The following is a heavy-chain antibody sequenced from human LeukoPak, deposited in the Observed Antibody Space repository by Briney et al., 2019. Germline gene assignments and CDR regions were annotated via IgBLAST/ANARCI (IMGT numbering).Heavy chain of an antibody. CDR1: GVLLGTSGVG. Sequence: SGPTLVKPTQTLXLTCTFSGVLLGTSGVGVGWIRQPPGKALEWLALIYWDDNKRYSPSLKNRLTITKDTSKNQVVLKMTNLDPVDTATYYCAHWESGYFHLWGRGTLVTVSS. J-gene: IGHJ2*01. CDR2: IYWDDNK. V-gene: IGHV2-5*02. CDR3: AHWESGYFHL. D-gene: IGHD1-26*01.